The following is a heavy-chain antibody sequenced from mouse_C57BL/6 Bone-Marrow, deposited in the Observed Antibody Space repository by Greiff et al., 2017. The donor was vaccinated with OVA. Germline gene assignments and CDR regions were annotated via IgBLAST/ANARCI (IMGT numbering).Heavy chain of an antibody. CDR2: IDPEDGET. CDR1: GFNIKDYY. D-gene: IGHD1-1*01. CDR3: APYYYGSRERYYYAMDY. J-gene: IGHJ4*01. Sequence: DVQLQESGAELVKPGASVKLSCTASGFNIKDYYMHWVKQRTEQGLEWIGRIDPEDGETKYAPKFQGKATITADTSSNTAYLQLSSLTSEDTAVYYCAPYYYGSRERYYYAMDYWGQGTSVTVSS. V-gene: IGHV14-2*01.